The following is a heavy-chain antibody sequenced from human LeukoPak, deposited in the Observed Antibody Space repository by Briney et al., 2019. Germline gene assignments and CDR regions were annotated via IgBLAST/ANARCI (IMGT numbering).Heavy chain of an antibody. D-gene: IGHD6-13*01. CDR1: GYTFTSYY. CDR3: ARGEYSSSWAHY. CDR2: INPSGGST. V-gene: IGHV1-46*01. J-gene: IGHJ4*02. Sequence: ASVKVSCKASGYTFTSYYMHWVRQAPGQGLEWMGIINPSGGSTSYAQKFQGRVTMTRDMSTSTVYMELSSLRAEDADVYSCARGEYSSSWAHYWGQGTLVTVSS.